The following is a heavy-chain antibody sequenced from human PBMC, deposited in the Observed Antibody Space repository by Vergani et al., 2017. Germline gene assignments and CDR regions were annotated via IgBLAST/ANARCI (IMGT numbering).Heavy chain of an antibody. D-gene: IGHD1-26*01. CDR2: INPNSGGT. Sequence: QVQLVQSGAEVKKPGASVKVSCKASGYTFTGYYMHWVRQAPGQGLEWMGWINPNSGGTNYAQKFQGRVTMTRDTSISKAYMELRRLRAYDTAGYYCARYIGADNWFDTWGQGTLVTVSS. V-gene: IGHV1-2*02. J-gene: IGHJ5*02. CDR3: ARYIGADNWFDT. CDR1: GYTFTGYY.